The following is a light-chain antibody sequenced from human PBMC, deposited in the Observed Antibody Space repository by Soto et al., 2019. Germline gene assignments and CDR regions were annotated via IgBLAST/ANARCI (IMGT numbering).Light chain of an antibody. CDR1: QSVSSF. J-gene: IGKJ4*01. Sequence: EIVLTQSPATLSLSPGERATLSCRASQSVSSFLAWYQQKPGQAPRLLIYDASKRATGIPTRFSGSGSGTDFTLTISSVEPENIAVDYCQQRIPWPLTFGGGTQVGIK. CDR3: QQRIPWPLT. V-gene: IGKV3-11*01. CDR2: DAS.